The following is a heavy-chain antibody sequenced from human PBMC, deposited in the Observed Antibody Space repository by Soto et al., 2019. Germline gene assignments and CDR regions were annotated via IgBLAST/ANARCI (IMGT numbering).Heavy chain of an antibody. CDR1: GDSVSSNSAA. V-gene: IGHV6-1*01. Sequence: SQTLSLTCAISGDSVSSNSAAWNWIRQSPSRGLEWLGRTYYRSKWYNDYAVSVKSRITINPDTSKNQFSLQLNSVTPEDTAVYYCARGLLAARYYYYYGMDVWGQGTTVTVSS. CDR2: TYYRSKWYN. D-gene: IGHD6-6*01. CDR3: ARGLLAARYYYYYGMDV. J-gene: IGHJ6*02.